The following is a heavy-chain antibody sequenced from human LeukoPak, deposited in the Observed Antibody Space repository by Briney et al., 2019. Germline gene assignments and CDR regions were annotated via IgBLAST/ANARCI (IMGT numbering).Heavy chain of an antibody. Sequence: GASVKVSCKASGYTFTSYYMHWVRQAPGQGLEWMGWINPNSGGTNYAQKFQGRVTMTRDTSISTAYMELSRLRSDDTAVYYCARKRAFSGYYYAAFDIWGQGTMVTVSS. CDR2: INPNSGGT. D-gene: IGHD3-22*01. J-gene: IGHJ3*02. V-gene: IGHV1-2*02. CDR3: ARKRAFSGYYYAAFDI. CDR1: GYTFTSYY.